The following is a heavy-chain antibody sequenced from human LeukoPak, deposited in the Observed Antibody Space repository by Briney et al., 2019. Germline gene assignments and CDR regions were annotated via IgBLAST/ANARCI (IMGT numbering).Heavy chain of an antibody. V-gene: IGHV3-21*04. Sequence: GGSLRLSCAASGFTFSSYSMNWVRQAPGKGLEWVSSITSSGRYIYYADSVKGRFTISRDNSENSLYLQMNSLRAEDTAVYYYARGGGSSWYGGYYYFDYWGQGTLVTVSS. D-gene: IGHD6-13*01. CDR2: ITSSGRYI. J-gene: IGHJ4*02. CDR3: ARGGGSSWYGGYYYFDY. CDR1: GFTFSSYS.